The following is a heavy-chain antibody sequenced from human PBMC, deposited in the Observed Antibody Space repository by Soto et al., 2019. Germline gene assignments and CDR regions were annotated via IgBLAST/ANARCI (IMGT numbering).Heavy chain of an antibody. Sequence: PRGSLRVSCSSSDFTVTTNYMSWVRQAPGKGLEWVSIIYSGGATYYADSVKGRFTVSRDNSKNTMYLQMNSLRADDTAVYYCARDNGIVGMDVWGQGTTVTVSS. CDR1: DFTVTTNY. V-gene: IGHV3-53*01. J-gene: IGHJ6*02. D-gene: IGHD1-26*01. CDR2: IYSGGAT. CDR3: ARDNGIVGMDV.